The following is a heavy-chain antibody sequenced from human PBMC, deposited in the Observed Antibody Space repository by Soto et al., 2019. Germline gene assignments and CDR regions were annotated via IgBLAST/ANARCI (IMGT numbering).Heavy chain of an antibody. CDR1: GFTFSDYA. J-gene: IGHJ4*02. V-gene: IGHV3-30*03. Sequence: VQLVESGGGVVQPGRSLRLSCAASGFTFSDYAMHWVRQAPGKGLEWVAVVSHDGRNTHYADSVKGRFTISRDSSKNXXXLXXXXXXXXXTXXXXXAKXXXXXXVTSDFNYWGQGALVTVSS. CDR2: VSHDGRNT. CDR3: AKXXXXXXVTSDFNY.